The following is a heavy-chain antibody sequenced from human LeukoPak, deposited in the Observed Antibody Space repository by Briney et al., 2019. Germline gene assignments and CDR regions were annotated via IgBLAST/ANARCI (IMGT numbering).Heavy chain of an antibody. D-gene: IGHD1-1*01. CDR3: AGGKFRLRGTCFDY. CDR1: GGSFSGYY. V-gene: IGHV4-34*01. Sequence: SETLSLTCAVYGGSFSGYYWSWIRQPPGKGLEWIGEINHSGSTNYNPSLKSRVTISVDTSKNQFSLKLSSVTAAGTAVYYCAGGKFRLRGTCFDYWGQGTLVTVSS. CDR2: INHSGST. J-gene: IGHJ4*02.